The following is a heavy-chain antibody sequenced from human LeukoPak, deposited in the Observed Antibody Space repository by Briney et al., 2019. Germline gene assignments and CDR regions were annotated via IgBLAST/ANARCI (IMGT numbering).Heavy chain of an antibody. D-gene: IGHD3-10*01. V-gene: IGHV1-2*02. CDR1: GYTFTGYY. Sequence: GASVKVSCKASGYTFTGYYMHWVRQAPGQGLEWMGWINPNSGGTNYAQKFQGRVTMTRDTSISTAYMELSSLRSEDTAVYYCARDYRLKRITMVRGAGDYMDVWGKGTTVTVSS. J-gene: IGHJ6*03. CDR2: INPNSGGT. CDR3: ARDYRLKRITMVRGAGDYMDV.